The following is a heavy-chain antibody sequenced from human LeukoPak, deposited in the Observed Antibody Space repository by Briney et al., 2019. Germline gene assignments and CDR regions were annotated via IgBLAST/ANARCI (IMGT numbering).Heavy chain of an antibody. Sequence: PSETLSLTCAVYGGSFSGYYWSWIRQPPGKGLEWIGEINHSGSTNYNPSLKSRVTISVDTSKNQFSLKLSSVTAADTAVYYCARAFGRVPPLFNIWAKGKMVTVSS. CDR2: INHSGST. CDR1: GGSFSGYY. CDR3: ARAFGRVPPLFNI. J-gene: IGHJ3*02. D-gene: IGHD3-10*01. V-gene: IGHV4-34*01.